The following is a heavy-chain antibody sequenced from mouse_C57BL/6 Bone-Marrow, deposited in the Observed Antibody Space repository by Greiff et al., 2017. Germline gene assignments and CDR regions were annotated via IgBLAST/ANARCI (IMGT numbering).Heavy chain of an antibody. J-gene: IGHJ2*01. CDR3: TRRVIYYGYYFDY. V-gene: IGHV1-15*01. CDR1: GYTFTDYE. CDR2: IDPETGGT. D-gene: IGHD2-2*01. Sequence: QVQLQQSGAELVRPGASVTLSCKASGYTFTDYEMHWVKQTPVHGLEWIGAIDPETGGTAYNQKFKGKAILTADKSSSTAYMELRSLTSEDSAVYYCTRRVIYYGYYFDYWGQGTTLTVSS.